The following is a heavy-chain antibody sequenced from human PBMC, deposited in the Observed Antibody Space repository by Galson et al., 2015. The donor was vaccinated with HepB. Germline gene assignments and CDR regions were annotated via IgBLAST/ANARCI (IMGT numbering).Heavy chain of an antibody. CDR1: GFTFSNYG. V-gene: IGHV3-33*08. CDR2: IWYDGSKE. Sequence: SLRLSCAATGFTFSNYGFHWVRQAPGKGLEWVAVIWYDGSKEYYADSVKGRFTISRDNSKNTLYLQMNSLRAEDTALYYCARVSSGWYSGEYWGQGTLVTVSS. D-gene: IGHD6-19*01. J-gene: IGHJ4*02. CDR3: ARVSSGWYSGEY.